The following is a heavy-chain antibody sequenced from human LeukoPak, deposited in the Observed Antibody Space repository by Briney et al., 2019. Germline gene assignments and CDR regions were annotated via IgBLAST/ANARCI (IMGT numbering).Heavy chain of an antibody. CDR1: GFTFSSYW. CDR3: ARDLGPHIAVARHFDS. CDR2: IKQDGSEK. D-gene: IGHD6-19*01. V-gene: IGHV3-7*01. Sequence: PGGSLRLSCAASGFTFSSYWMSWVRQAPGKGLEWVANIKQDGSEKYYVDSVKGRFTISRDNAKNSLYLQMNSLRAEDTAVYYCARDLGPHIAVARHFDSWGQGTLVTVSS. J-gene: IGHJ4*02.